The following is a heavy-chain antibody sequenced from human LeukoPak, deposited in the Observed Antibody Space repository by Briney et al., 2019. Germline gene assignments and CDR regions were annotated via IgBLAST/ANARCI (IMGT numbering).Heavy chain of an antibody. CDR3: TRGPEWFGVNVDY. CDR2: ISAYNGNT. Sequence: GASVKVSCKASGCIYTSYGINWVRQAPGQGLEWMGWISAYNGNTKYAQKLQGRVTMTTDTSTSTAHMELRSLRTDDTAVYYCTRGPEWFGVNVDYWGQGALVTVSS. D-gene: IGHD3-10*01. J-gene: IGHJ4*02. V-gene: IGHV1-18*01. CDR1: GCIYTSYG.